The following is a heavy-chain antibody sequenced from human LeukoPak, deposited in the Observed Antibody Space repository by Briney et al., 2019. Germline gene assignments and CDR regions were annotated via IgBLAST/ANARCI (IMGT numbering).Heavy chain of an antibody. Sequence: PGGSLRLSCAASGFTFDDYGMSWVRQAPGKGLEWVSGINWNGGGTGYADSVKGRFTISRDNAKNSLYLQMNSLRAEDTDLYYCATPYYYDSSGYYVYWGQGTLVTVSS. J-gene: IGHJ4*02. CDR3: ATPYYYDSSGYYVY. CDR2: INWNGGGT. V-gene: IGHV3-20*04. D-gene: IGHD3-22*01. CDR1: GFTFDDYG.